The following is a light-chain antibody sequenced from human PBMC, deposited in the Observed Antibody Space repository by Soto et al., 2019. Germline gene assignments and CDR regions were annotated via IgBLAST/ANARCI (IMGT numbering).Light chain of an antibody. J-gene: IGKJ2*01. CDR1: QSISSW. CDR2: KAS. V-gene: IGKV1-5*03. Sequence: DIQMTQSPSTLSASVGDRVTITCRASQSISSWLAWYQQKPGKAPNLLIYKASTLESGVPSRFSGSGFGTELTLTISSLQPDDFATYYCQQYDTYPYTFGQGTKLEI. CDR3: QQYDTYPYT.